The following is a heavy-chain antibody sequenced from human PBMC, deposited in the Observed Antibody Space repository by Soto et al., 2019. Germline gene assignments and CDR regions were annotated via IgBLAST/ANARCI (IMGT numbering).Heavy chain of an antibody. Sequence: PGGSLRLSCAASGFTFSSYAMCWVRKAPGKGLEWVSSISVSGGSTFYADSVKGRFTISRDNSKNTLYLQMNSLRAEDTAVYYCAKDLLPAYGSGSYYCYGMDVWGQGTTVTVSS. CDR1: GFTFSSYA. J-gene: IGHJ6*02. CDR2: ISVSGGST. CDR3: AKDLLPAYGSGSYYCYGMDV. D-gene: IGHD3-10*01. V-gene: IGHV3-23*01.